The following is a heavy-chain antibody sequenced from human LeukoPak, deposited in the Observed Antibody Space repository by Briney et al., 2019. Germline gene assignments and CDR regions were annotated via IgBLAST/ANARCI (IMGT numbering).Heavy chain of an antibody. CDR1: GGSISSDY. J-gene: IGHJ4*02. CDR2: IHYSRNT. V-gene: IGHV4-59*08. CDR3: VRLGKEVTYRAYYFNY. Sequence: SETLSLTCTVSGGSISSDYWSWIRQPPGKGLEYIGFIHYSRNTNYNPSLKSRVTISIDTSKNQFSLKLSSVTAADTAVYYCVRLGKEVTYRAYYFNYWGQGTLVTVSS. D-gene: IGHD5-18*01.